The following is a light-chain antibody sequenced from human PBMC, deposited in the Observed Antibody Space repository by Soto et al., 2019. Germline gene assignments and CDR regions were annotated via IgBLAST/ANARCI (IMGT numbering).Light chain of an antibody. CDR1: QSISSY. CDR3: QHSYSTPPT. J-gene: IGKJ1*01. V-gene: IGKV1-39*01. Sequence: DIQMTQSPSSLSASVGDRVTITCRASQSISSYLNWYQQKPGKAPKLLIYAASSLQSGVPSRFSGSGSATDFTLTITSLQPEDFPTYYCQHSYSTPPTFGQGTKVDIK. CDR2: AAS.